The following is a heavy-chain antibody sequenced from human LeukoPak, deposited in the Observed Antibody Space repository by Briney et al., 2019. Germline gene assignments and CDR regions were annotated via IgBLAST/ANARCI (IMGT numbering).Heavy chain of an antibody. D-gene: IGHD6-13*01. CDR3: AKVQGSSWYDIFGLDV. CDR2: ISDSGGRT. Sequence: GGSLRLSCAVSGITLSNYGMSWVRQAPGKGLEWVAGISDSGGRTKYADSVKGRFTISRDNSKNTLYLQMNSLRAEDTAVYYCAKVQGSSWYDIFGLDVWGQGTTVTVSS. V-gene: IGHV3-23*01. CDR1: GITLSNYG. J-gene: IGHJ6*02.